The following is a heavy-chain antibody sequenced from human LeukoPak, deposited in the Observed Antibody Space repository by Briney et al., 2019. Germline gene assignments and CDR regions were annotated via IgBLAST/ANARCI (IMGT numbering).Heavy chain of an antibody. CDR2: IRSSSSTI. Sequence: GGSLRLSCAASGFTFSSYSMNWVRQAPGKGLEWVSYIRSSSSTIYYADSVKGRFTISRDNAKNSLYLQMNSLRAEDTAVYYCARDGEYDPGYFDYGGQGTLVTVSS. D-gene: IGHD2/OR15-2a*01. V-gene: IGHV3-48*01. CDR1: GFTFSSYS. J-gene: IGHJ4*02. CDR3: ARDGEYDPGYFDY.